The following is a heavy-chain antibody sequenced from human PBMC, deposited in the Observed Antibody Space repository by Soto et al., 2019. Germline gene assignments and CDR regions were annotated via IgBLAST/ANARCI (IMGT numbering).Heavy chain of an antibody. Sequence: GGSLRLSCAASGFTFSSYAMSWVRQAPGKGLEWVSAISGSGGSTYYADSVKGRFTISRDNSKNTLYLQMNSLRAEDTAVYYCAKVNTPYGDYGGSYYYYYYMDVWGKGTTVTVSS. CDR2: ISGSGGST. CDR3: AKVNTPYGDYGGSYYYYYYMDV. D-gene: IGHD4-17*01. CDR1: GFTFSSYA. J-gene: IGHJ6*03. V-gene: IGHV3-23*01.